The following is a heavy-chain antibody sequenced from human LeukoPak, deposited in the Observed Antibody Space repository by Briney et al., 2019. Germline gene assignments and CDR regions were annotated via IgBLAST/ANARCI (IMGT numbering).Heavy chain of an antibody. D-gene: IGHD3-22*01. CDR1: GGSINTCY. V-gene: IGHV4-4*07. CDR2: IYTSGTT. Sequence: PAETLPLTCTVAGGSINTCYWRCIRQPAGKGLEWIGRIYTSGTTNYNPSLKSRVTMSVDTSKNQFSLNLNSLTAADTGVYYCAKDRYHGSGYYYPFDDWGEGPLVTVSS. CDR3: AKDRYHGSGYYYPFDD. J-gene: IGHJ4*02.